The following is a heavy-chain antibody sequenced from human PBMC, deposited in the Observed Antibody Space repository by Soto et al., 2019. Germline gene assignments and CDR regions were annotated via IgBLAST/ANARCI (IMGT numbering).Heavy chain of an antibody. V-gene: IGHV4-4*02. CDR2: IYHSEVT. Sequence: SETLSLTCAVSGGSIRSNNRWSWVRQPTGKGLEWIGEIYHSEVTNYNPSLKSRVTISVDKSKNQFSLKLSSLTAADTAVYYCARISAYHFDYWGQGTLATVSS. J-gene: IGHJ4*02. CDR1: GGSIRSNNR. D-gene: IGHD3-16*01. CDR3: ARISAYHFDY.